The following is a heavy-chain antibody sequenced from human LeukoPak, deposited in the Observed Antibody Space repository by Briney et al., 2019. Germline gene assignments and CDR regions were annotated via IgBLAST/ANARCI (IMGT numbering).Heavy chain of an antibody. D-gene: IGHD1-14*01. CDR2: ISEDGGDT. J-gene: IGHJ4*02. CDR3: AKDKTRGPGDY. CDR1: GFTFDDYA. Sequence: SGGSLRLSCAASGFTFDDYAMHWVRQTPGKGLECVSLISEDGGDTWYADSVKGRFTISRDNSKNSLYLQMNSLRAEGTAFYYCAKDKTRGPGDYWGQGTLVTVSS. V-gene: IGHV3-43*02.